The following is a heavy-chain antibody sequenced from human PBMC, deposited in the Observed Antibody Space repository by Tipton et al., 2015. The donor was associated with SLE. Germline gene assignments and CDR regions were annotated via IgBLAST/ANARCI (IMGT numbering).Heavy chain of an antibody. CDR3: VSQKAYYDTSGPFDY. CDR2: IGTAGDT. Sequence: SLRLSCAASGFTFSSYDMHWVRQATGKGLEWVSAIGTAGDTYYPGSVKGRFTISRDNSKNTLYLQMNSLRAEDTAVYYCVSQKAYYDTSGPFDYWGQGTLVTVSS. V-gene: IGHV3-13*04. J-gene: IGHJ4*02. D-gene: IGHD3-22*01. CDR1: GFTFSSYD.